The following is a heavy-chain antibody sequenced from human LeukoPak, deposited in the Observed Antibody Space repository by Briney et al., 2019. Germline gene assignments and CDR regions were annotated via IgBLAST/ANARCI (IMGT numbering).Heavy chain of an antibody. CDR3: ARDGLWIAAAGTRC. CDR1: GFTFSSYW. V-gene: IGHV3-7*01. CDR2: IKEDGSEK. J-gene: IGHJ4*02. Sequence: GGSLRLSCAASGFTFSSYWMSWVRQAPGKGLEWVANIKEDGSEKYYVDSVKGRFTISRDNAKKSLYLQMNSLRAEDTAVYYCARDGLWIAAAGTRCWGQGTLVTVSS. D-gene: IGHD6-13*01.